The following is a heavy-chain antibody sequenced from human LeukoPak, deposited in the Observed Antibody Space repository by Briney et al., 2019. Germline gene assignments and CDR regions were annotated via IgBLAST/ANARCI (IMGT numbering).Heavy chain of an antibody. Sequence: GGSLRLSCAAAGLTFSSYGMHWVRQAPGKGLEWVSYISSSSSNIYYAESVKGRFSISRDNAKNSLCLQMNSLRAEDTAVYYCARGYSYGYGGFDCWGQGTLVIVSS. CDR2: ISSSSSNI. CDR3: ARGYSYGYGGFDC. CDR1: GLTFSSYG. D-gene: IGHD5-18*01. J-gene: IGHJ4*02. V-gene: IGHV3-48*04.